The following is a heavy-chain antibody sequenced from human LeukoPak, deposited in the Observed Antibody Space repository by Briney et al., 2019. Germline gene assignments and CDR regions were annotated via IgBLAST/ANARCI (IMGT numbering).Heavy chain of an antibody. V-gene: IGHV4-4*07. CDR1: GDSTSSYY. D-gene: IGHD2-2*01. CDR2: IYTSGST. CDR3: ARAPGPFYCSSTSCYVPPRFDY. Sequence: PSETLSLTCTVSGDSTSSYYWSWIRQPAGKGLEWIGRIYTSGSTNYDPLLKSRVTMSVDTSKNQFSLKLSSVTAADTAVYYCARAPGPFYCSSTSCYVPPRFDYWGQGTLVTVSS. J-gene: IGHJ4*02.